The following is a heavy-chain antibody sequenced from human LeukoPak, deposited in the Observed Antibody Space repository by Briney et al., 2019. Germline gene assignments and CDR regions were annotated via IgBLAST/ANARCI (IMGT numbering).Heavy chain of an antibody. J-gene: IGHJ4*02. CDR2: IYHSGST. Sequence: KPSETLSLTCTVSGGSISSGGYYWSWIRQPPGKGLEWIGYIYHSGSTYYNPSLKSRVTISVDRSKNQFSLKLSSVTAADTAVYYCAVEFLGYGSGSYFDYWGQGTLVTVSS. V-gene: IGHV4-30-2*01. CDR1: GGSISSGGYY. D-gene: IGHD3-10*01. CDR3: AVEFLGYGSGSYFDY.